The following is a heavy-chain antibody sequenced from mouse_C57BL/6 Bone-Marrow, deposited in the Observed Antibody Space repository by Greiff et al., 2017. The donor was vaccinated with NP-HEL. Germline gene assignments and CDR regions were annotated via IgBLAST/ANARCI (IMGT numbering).Heavy chain of an antibody. V-gene: IGHV5-4*01. D-gene: IGHD2-5*01. J-gene: IGHJ3*01. Sequence: DVKLQESGGGLVKPGGSLKLSCAASGFTFSSYAMSWVRQTPEKRLEWVATISDGGSYTYYPDNVKGRFTISRDNAKNNLYLQMSHLKSEDTAMYYCARDGDSNAWFAYWGQGTLVTVSA. CDR3: ARDGDSNAWFAY. CDR2: ISDGGSYT. CDR1: GFTFSSYA.